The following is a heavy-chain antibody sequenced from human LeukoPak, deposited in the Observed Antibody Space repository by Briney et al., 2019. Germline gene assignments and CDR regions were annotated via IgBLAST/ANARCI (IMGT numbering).Heavy chain of an antibody. CDR2: ISSSSSNI. J-gene: IGHJ5*02. CDR1: GFTFSTST. D-gene: IGHD4/OR15-4a*01. Sequence: GGSLRLSCAASGFTFSTSTMNWVRQAPGKGLEWVSSISSSSSNIYYADSVRGRFTISRDNAKNSLHLQMNSLRAEDTAVYYCVRIPNSANFPNWFDPWGQGTLVTVSS. V-gene: IGHV3-21*01. CDR3: VRIPNSANFPNWFDP.